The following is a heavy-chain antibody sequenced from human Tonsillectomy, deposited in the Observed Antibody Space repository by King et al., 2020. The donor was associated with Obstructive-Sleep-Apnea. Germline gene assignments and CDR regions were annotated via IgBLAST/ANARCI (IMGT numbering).Heavy chain of an antibody. D-gene: IGHD3-10*01. V-gene: IGHV5-51*01. Sequence: QLVQSGAEVKKPGESLKISCKVSGYRLTSYWIGWVRQMPGKGLEWMGIIYPGDSDTRNSPSFQGQVTISVDKNISTAYLQWSSLKSSDTARYYCARRARRGQSRGWSFDYWGQGTLVTVSS. J-gene: IGHJ4*02. CDR3: ARRARRGQSRGWSFDY. CDR1: GYRLTSYW. CDR2: IYPGDSDT.